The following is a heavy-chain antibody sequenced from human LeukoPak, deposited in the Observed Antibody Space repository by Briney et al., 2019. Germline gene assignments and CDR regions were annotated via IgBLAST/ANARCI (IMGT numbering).Heavy chain of an antibody. Sequence: PGGSLRLSCAASGFTFSSYAMHWVRQAPGKGLEWVAVISYGGSNKYYADSVKGRFTISRDNSKNTLYLQMNSLRAEDTAVYYCARDVSSGADPRPFDYWGQGTLVTVSS. CDR1: GFTFSSYA. CDR3: ARDVSSGADPRPFDY. V-gene: IGHV3-30*04. CDR2: ISYGGSNK. D-gene: IGHD3-10*01. J-gene: IGHJ4*02.